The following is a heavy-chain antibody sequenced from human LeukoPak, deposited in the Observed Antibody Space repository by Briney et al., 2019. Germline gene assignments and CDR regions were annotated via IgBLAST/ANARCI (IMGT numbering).Heavy chain of an antibody. D-gene: IGHD2-15*01. CDR2: IWYDRSSK. CDR1: GFTFSGYG. J-gene: IGHJ5*02. CDR3: AVEGYCSGGACYTNWFDP. V-gene: IGHV3-33*01. Sequence: GGSLRLSCAASGFTFSGYGMHWVRQAPGKGLEWVALIWYDRSSKYYANSVKGRFTISRDNAKKTLYLQMDSLRDEDTAVYYCAVEGYCSGGACYTNWFDPWGQGTLVTVSS.